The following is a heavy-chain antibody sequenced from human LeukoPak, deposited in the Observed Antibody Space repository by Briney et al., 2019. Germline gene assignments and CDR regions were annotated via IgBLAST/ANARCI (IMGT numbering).Heavy chain of an antibody. J-gene: IGHJ4*02. CDR1: GFIFRSYA. V-gene: IGHV3-23*01. CDR2: ISGSGGST. Sequence: PGGSLRLSCAASGFIFRSYAMSWVRQAPGKGLHRVSAISGSGGSTYYADSVKGRFTISRDNSKNTLYLQVNSLRAEDTAVYYCAKGGSSGWYGKYYFDYWGQGTLVTVSS. CDR3: AKGGSSGWYGKYYFDY. D-gene: IGHD6-19*01.